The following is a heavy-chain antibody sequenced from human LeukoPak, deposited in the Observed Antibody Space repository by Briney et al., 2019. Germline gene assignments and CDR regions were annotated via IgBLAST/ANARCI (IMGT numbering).Heavy chain of an antibody. D-gene: IGHD3-10*01. Sequence: GGSLRLSCAASGFTFSGSAMHWVRQASGKGLEWVGRIRSKANSYATAYAASVKGRFTISRDDSKNTAYLQMNSLKTEDTAVYYCTRLWFGEPTNWFDPWGQGTLVTVSS. J-gene: IGHJ5*02. CDR2: IRSKANSYAT. CDR1: GFTFSGSA. V-gene: IGHV3-73*01. CDR3: TRLWFGEPTNWFDP.